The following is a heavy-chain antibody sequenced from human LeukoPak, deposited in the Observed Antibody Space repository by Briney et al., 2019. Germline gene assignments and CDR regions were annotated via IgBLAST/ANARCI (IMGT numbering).Heavy chain of an antibody. V-gene: IGHV4-39*07. D-gene: IGHD3-22*01. CDR1: GGSISSSSYY. J-gene: IGHJ4*02. CDR2: IYYSGST. CDR3: ARDNYYDSSGYEAPDY. Sequence: SETLSLTCTVSGGSISSSSYYWGWIRQPPGKGLEWIGSIYYSGSTYYNPSLKSRVTISVDTSKNQFSLKLSSVTAADTAVYYCARDNYYDSSGYEAPDYWGQGTLVTVSS.